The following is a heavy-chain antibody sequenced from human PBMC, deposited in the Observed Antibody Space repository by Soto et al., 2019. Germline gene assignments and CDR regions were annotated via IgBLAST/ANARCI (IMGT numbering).Heavy chain of an antibody. V-gene: IGHV5-10-1*01. CDR3: ARGDTAVVRKGADV. CDR2: IDPSDSYT. Sequence: GESLTISCEGSGYSFTSYYITWARQMPGKGLEWMGRIDPSDSYTTYNPSFQGHVTISADKSIRTAYLQWSSLEASDSAMYYCARGDTAVVRKGADVWGQGTPVTVSS. D-gene: IGHD5-18*01. CDR1: GYSFTSYY. J-gene: IGHJ6*02.